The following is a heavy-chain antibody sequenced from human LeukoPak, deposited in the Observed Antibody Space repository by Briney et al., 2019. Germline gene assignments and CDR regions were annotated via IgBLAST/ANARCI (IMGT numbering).Heavy chain of an antibody. D-gene: IGHD4-17*01. J-gene: IGHJ4*02. CDR1: GFTFSSYG. CDR3: ARLRRPDSGDCQY. Sequence: GGSLRLSCAASGFTFSSYGMSWVRQAPGKGLEWVSAITGSGGNTKYADPVKGRFTISRDNSKNTLSLQMNSLRAEDTAVYYCARLRRPDSGDCQYWGQGTLVTVSS. CDR2: ITGSGGNT. V-gene: IGHV3-23*01.